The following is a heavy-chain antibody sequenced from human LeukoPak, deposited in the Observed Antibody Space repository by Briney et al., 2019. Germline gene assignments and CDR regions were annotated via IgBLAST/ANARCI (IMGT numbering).Heavy chain of an antibody. V-gene: IGHV3-73*01. Sequence: GGSLRLSXAASGFTFSGSAMHWVRQASGKGLEWVGRIRSKANSYATAYAASVKGRFTISRDDSKNTAYLQMNSLKTEDTAVYYCTRAYYDSSGYYSHFDYWGQGTLVTVSS. D-gene: IGHD3-22*01. CDR1: GFTFSGSA. CDR3: TRAYYDSSGYYSHFDY. J-gene: IGHJ4*02. CDR2: IRSKANSYAT.